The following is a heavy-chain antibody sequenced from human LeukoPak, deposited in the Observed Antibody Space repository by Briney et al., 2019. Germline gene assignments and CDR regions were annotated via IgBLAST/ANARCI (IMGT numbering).Heavy chain of an antibody. J-gene: IGHJ5*02. CDR3: ARGGNCRTTNCLLDP. CDR1: GGSFTDYF. D-gene: IGHD2-2*01. Sequence: SETLSLTCAVYGGSFTDYFLSWIRQPPGKGLEWLGEINHSGSTNYNPSLKSRVTISMDSSENQFSLKLSSVTAADTAVYYCARGGNCRTTNCLLDPWGQGTLVTVSS. CDR2: INHSGST. V-gene: IGHV4-34*01.